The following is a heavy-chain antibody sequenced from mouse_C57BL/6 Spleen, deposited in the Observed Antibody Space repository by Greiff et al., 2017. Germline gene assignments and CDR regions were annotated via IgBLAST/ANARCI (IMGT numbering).Heavy chain of an antibody. Sequence: VQLQQSGAALVRPGASVTLSCKASGYTFTDYEMHWVKQTPVHGLEWIGAIDPETGGTAYNQKFKGKAILTADKSSSTAYMELRSLTSEDSAVYYCTRWGVITTPYWGQGTLVTVSA. CDR1: GYTFTDYE. CDR3: TRWGVITTPY. J-gene: IGHJ3*01. CDR2: IDPETGGT. V-gene: IGHV1-15*01. D-gene: IGHD1-1*01.